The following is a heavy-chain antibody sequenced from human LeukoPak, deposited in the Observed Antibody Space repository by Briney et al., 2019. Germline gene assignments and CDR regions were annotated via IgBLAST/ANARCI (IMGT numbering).Heavy chain of an antibody. CDR1: GFIFSDYY. J-gene: IGHJ6*03. V-gene: IGHV3-11*04. Sequence: HGGSLRLSCAASGFIFSDYYMAWIRQAPGKGLEWISTIKGTGLTTYYAESVKGRVTISRDNDKNSLILQMSRLRADDTAIYYCARAGELRYMDVWGKGTAVTVSS. CDR2: IKGTGLTT. CDR3: ARAGELRYMDV. D-gene: IGHD3-16*01.